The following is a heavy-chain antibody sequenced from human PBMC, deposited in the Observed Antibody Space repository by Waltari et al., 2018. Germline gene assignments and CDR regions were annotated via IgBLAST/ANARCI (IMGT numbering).Heavy chain of an antibody. V-gene: IGHV4-59*12. J-gene: IGHJ5*02. D-gene: IGHD3-16*01. CDR3: ARRGSSKGGWFDP. Sequence: QVQLQESGPGLVKPSETLSLTCTVSGGSISSYYWSWIRQPPGKGLEWIGYIYYSGSTNYNPSLKSRVTISVDTSKNQFSLKLSSVTAADTAVYYCARRGSSKGGWFDPWGQGTLVTVSS. CDR2: IYYSGST. CDR1: GGSISSYY.